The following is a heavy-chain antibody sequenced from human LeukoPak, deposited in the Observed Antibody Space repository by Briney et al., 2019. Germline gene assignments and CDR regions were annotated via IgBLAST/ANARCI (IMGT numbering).Heavy chain of an antibody. CDR3: ARDQGPRNYFVS. J-gene: IGHJ4*02. CDR1: GFTFSSYG. Sequence: PGGSLRLSCAASGFTFSSYGMHWVRQAPGKGLEWVSVIWYDGSNKYYADSVKGRFTISRDNSKNTLYLQMNSLRAEDTAVYYCARDQGPRNYFVSWGQGTLVTVSS. V-gene: IGHV3-33*01. CDR2: IWYDGSNK.